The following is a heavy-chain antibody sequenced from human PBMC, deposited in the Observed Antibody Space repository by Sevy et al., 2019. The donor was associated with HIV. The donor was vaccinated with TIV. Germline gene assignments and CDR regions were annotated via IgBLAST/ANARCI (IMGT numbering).Heavy chain of an antibody. V-gene: IGHV3-23*01. Sequence: GGSLRLSCAASGFTFSSYAMSWVRQAPGKGLEWVSAISGSASSTYYADSVKGRFTISRDNAKNSLYLQMNSLRAEDTAVYYCARDGGCSSTSCLLYFDYWGQGTPVTVSS. CDR3: ARDGGCSSTSCLLYFDY. CDR2: ISGSASST. CDR1: GFTFSSYA. J-gene: IGHJ4*02. D-gene: IGHD2-2*01.